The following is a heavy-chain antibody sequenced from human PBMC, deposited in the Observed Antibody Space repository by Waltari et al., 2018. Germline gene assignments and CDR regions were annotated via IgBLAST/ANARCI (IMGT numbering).Heavy chain of an antibody. Sequence: QVQLVQSGAEVKKPGSSVKVSCKASEGTFSSYALSWVRQAPGQGLEWMGGIIPIFGTANYAQKIQGTVTITTYESTSTAYMGLSSLRSEDTSVYYCARGADMGYYYYGMDVWGQGTTVTVSS. CDR1: EGTFSSYA. V-gene: IGHV1-69*05. CDR3: ARGADMGYYYYGMDV. CDR2: IIPIFGTA. J-gene: IGHJ6*02. D-gene: IGHD3-9*01.